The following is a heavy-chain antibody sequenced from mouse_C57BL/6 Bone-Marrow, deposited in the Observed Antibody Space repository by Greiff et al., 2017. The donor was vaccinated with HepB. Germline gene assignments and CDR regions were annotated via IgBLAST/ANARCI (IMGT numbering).Heavy chain of an antibody. CDR1: GYSFTSYY. Sequence: QVQLQQSGPELVKPGASVKISCKASGYSFTSYYIHWVKQRPGQGLEWIGWIYPGSGNTKYNEKFKGKATLTADTSSSTAYMQLSSLTSEDSAVYCCARDSLLHKVFGYAMDYWGQGTSVTVSS. CDR3: ARDSLLHKVFGYAMDY. J-gene: IGHJ4*01. V-gene: IGHV1-66*01. CDR2: IYPGSGNT. D-gene: IGHD1-1*01.